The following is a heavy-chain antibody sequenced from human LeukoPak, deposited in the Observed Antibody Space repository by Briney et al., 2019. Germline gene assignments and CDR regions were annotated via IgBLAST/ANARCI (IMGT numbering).Heavy chain of an antibody. CDR1: GGSINNSY. Sequence: SETLSLTCTVSGGSINNSYWTWIRQPPGKGLEWIGHIYYSGSTNYSPSLKSRVTISVDTSKNQFSLKLSSVTAADTPVYYCARLSSLANIAARGRPWLAPWGQGSLFTAS. V-gene: IGHV4-59*01. D-gene: IGHD6-6*01. CDR3: ARLSSLANIAARGRPWLAP. CDR2: IYYSGST. J-gene: IGHJ5*02.